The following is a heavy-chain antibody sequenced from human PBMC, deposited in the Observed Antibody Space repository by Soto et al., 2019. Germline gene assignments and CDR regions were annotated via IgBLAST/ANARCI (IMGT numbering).Heavy chain of an antibody. CDR1: EFTFSSYA. J-gene: IGHJ4*02. CDR2: ISGSGNSP. V-gene: IGHV3-23*01. Sequence: EVQLLESGGGLVQPGGSLRLSCAASEFTFSSYAMSWVRQAPGKGLEWVSVISGSGNSPHYADSVKGRFTISRDNSKNTLSLQMNSLRAEDTAVYYCAKELVAVAGTGCHYWGQGTLVTVSS. CDR3: AKELVAVAGTGCHY. D-gene: IGHD6-19*01.